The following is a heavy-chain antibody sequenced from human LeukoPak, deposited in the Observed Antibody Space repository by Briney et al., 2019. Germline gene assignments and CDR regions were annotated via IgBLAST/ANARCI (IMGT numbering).Heavy chain of an antibody. Sequence: GGSLRLSCAASGFTFSDYYMSWIRQAPGKGLEWLSYISSRSSYTNGADSVKGRFTISRDNAKNSLFLQMTSLRADDTAVYYCVRTGDGGLKDGYFDLWGRGTLVTVSS. D-gene: IGHD7-27*01. CDR1: GFTFSDYY. CDR2: ISSRSSYT. CDR3: VRTGDGGLKDGYFDL. J-gene: IGHJ2*01. V-gene: IGHV3-11*03.